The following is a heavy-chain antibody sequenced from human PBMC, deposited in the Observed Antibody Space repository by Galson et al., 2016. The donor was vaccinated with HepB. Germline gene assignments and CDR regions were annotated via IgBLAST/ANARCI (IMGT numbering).Heavy chain of an antibody. V-gene: IGHV1-69*13. D-gene: IGHD5-12*01. J-gene: IGHJ4*02. Sequence: SVKVSCKASGGTFSNYAIGWVRQAPGQGLEWMGGIIPMFATAKNVQKFQGRVTITADESTSTAYMELSSLRSDDTAVYYCARESPHGYDDYWGQGTLVIVAS. CDR2: IIPMFATA. CDR1: GGTFSNYA. CDR3: ARESPHGYDDY.